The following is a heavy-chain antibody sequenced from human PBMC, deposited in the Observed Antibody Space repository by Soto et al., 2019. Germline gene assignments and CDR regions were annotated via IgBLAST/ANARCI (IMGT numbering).Heavy chain of an antibody. V-gene: IGHV4-34*01. CDR2: INHSGST. D-gene: IGHD3-10*01. CDR1: GGSFSGYY. Sequence: QVQLQQWGAGLLKPSETLSLTCAVYGGSFSGYYLSWIRQPPGKGLEWIGEINHSGSTNYNPSLKSRVTISVDTSKNQFSLKLSSVTAADTAVYYCACEAGITMVRGVIIAWGQGTLVTVSS. CDR3: ACEAGITMVRGVIIA. J-gene: IGHJ5*02.